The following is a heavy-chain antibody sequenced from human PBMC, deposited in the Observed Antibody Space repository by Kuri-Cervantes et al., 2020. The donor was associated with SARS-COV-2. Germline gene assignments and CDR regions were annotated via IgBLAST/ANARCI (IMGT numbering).Heavy chain of an antibody. V-gene: IGHV3-7*01. D-gene: IGHD2-2*02. J-gene: IGHJ4*02. CDR1: GLSFSSYW. CDR2: IKQTGSKK. Sequence: GGSLRLSCAASGLSFSSYWMSWVRQAPGKGLEWVANIKQTGSKKYYVDSVKGRFTISRDNTKNSLYLQMNSLRAEDTAVYYCAKDGCSSTSCYMGYYFDYWGQGTLVTVSS. CDR3: AKDGCSSTSCYMGYYFDY.